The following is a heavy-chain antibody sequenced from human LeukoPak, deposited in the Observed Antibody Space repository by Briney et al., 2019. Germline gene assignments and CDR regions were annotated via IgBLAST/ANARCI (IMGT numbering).Heavy chain of an antibody. V-gene: IGHV3-7*01. J-gene: IGHJ1*01. CDR1: GFPFGTYY. CDR2: IGNDGSDK. D-gene: IGHD3-10*01. CDR3: AFPVREPQL. Sequence: PGGSLRLSCTVSGFPFGTYYMGWLRQTAGKGLEWVAMIGNDGSDKYYVGSLKGRFTISRDNAKNSLFLQMSSLTAEDTALYYCAFPVREPQLWGRGTLVTVSS.